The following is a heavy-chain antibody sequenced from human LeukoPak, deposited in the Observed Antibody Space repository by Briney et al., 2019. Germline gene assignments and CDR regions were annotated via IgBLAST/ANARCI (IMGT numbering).Heavy chain of an antibody. V-gene: IGHV1-24*01. D-gene: IGHD3-22*01. CDR2: FDPEDGET. Sequence: GASVKVSCKVSGYTLTELSMHWVRQAPGKGLEWMGGFDPEDGETIYAQKFQGRVTMTRDTSTSTVYMELSSLRSEDTAVYYCARGEYYYDSSGYYFDYWGQGTLVTVSS. CDR3: ARGEYYYDSSGYYFDY. J-gene: IGHJ4*02. CDR1: GYTLTELS.